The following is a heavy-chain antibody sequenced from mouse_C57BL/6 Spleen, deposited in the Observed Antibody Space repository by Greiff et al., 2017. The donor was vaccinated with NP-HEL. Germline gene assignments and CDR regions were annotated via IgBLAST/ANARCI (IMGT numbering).Heavy chain of an antibody. J-gene: IGHJ1*03. CDR2: IHPTSGST. D-gene: IGHD1-1*01. V-gene: IGHV1-64*01. Sequence: QVQLQQPGAELVKPGASVKLSCKASGYTFTSYWMHWVQQRPGQGLEWIGMIHPTSGSTNYNQKFKNKATLTVDTSSSTAYMQLSSLTSEDSAVYDCARGYYGSSYVYYWYFDVWGTGTTVTVSS. CDR3: ARGYYGSSYVYYWYFDV. CDR1: GYTFTSYW.